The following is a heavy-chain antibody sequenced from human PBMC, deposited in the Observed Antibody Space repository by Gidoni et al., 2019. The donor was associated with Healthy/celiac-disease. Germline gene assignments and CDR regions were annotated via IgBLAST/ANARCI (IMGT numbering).Heavy chain of an antibody. CDR3: ARGDRVYSSGWYSYYGMDV. J-gene: IGHJ6*02. V-gene: IGHV3-30-3*01. D-gene: IGHD6-19*01. Sequence: QVQLVESGGGVVQPGRSLRLSCAASGFTFSSYALHWVRQAPGKGLEWVAVISYDGSNKYYADSVKGRFTISRDNSKNTLYLQMNSLRAEDTAVYYCARGDRVYSSGWYSYYGMDVWGQGTTVTVSS. CDR2: ISYDGSNK. CDR1: GFTFSSYA.